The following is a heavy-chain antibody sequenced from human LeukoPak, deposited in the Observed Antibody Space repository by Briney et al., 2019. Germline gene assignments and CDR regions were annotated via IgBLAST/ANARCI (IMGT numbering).Heavy chain of an antibody. D-gene: IGHD3-22*01. CDR1: GFTFSNYN. V-gene: IGHV3-30*03. J-gene: IGHJ4*02. Sequence: GGSLRLSCAASGFTFSNYNMNWVRQAPGKGLEWVAVISYDGSNKYYADSVKGRFTISRDNSKNTLYLQMNSLRAEDTAVYYCAREEGYYYDSSGYLGYWGQGTLVTVSS. CDR2: ISYDGSNK. CDR3: AREEGYYYDSSGYLGY.